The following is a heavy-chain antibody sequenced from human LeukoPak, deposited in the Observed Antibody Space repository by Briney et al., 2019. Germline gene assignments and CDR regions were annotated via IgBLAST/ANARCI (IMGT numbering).Heavy chain of an antibody. CDR1: GGSISSGGYY. J-gene: IGHJ4*02. D-gene: IGHD3-22*01. CDR2: IYHSGST. CDR3: ARAPYSSYGDY. V-gene: IGHV4-30-2*01. Sequence: SETLSLTCNVSGGSISSGGYYWSWIRQPPGKGLEWIGYIYHSGSTYYNPSLKSRVTISVDRSKNQFSLKLSSVTAADTAVYYCARAPYSSYGDYWGQGTLVTVAS.